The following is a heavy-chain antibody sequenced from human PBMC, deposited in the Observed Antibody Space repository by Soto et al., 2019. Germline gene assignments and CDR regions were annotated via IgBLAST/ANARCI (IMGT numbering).Heavy chain of an antibody. CDR2: IYAGNGNT. V-gene: IGHV1-3*01. D-gene: IGHD3-22*01. Sequence: ASVKVSCKASGYTFTSYAMHWVRQAPGQRLEWMGWIYAGNGNTKYLQKCQGRVTITRDTSASTAYMELSSLRSEDTAVYYCARGRETYYYDSSGYYYSYWGQGTLVTVSS. CDR1: GYTFTSYA. J-gene: IGHJ4*02. CDR3: ARGRETYYYDSSGYYYSY.